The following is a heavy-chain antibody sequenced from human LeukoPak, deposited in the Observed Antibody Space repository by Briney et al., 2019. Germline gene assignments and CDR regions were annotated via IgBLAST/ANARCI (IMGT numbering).Heavy chain of an antibody. Sequence: SETLSLTCTVSGGSISSYYWSWIRQPLGKGLEWIGYICYSGSTNYNPSLKSRVTISVDTSKNQFSLKLSSVTAADTAVYYCAREGRISVAAGSPHMDVWGQGTTVTVSS. CDR2: ICYSGST. J-gene: IGHJ6*02. CDR1: GGSISSYY. CDR3: AREGRISVAAGSPHMDV. D-gene: IGHD5/OR15-5a*01. V-gene: IGHV4-59*01.